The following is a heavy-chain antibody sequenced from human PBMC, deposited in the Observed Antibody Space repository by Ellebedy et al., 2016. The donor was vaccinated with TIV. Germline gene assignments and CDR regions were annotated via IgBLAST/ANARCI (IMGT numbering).Heavy chain of an antibody. CDR1: GFTFSDYS. Sequence: GESLKISCAGSGFTFSDYSMNWVRQAPGKGLEWVSSISSSSTFIYYADSVKGRFTISRDNAKNSLYLQMNSLRVEDTAVYYCARDLGHSGYDLLDSWGQGTLVTVSA. J-gene: IGHJ4*02. CDR3: ARDLGHSGYDLLDS. D-gene: IGHD5-12*01. CDR2: ISSSSTFI. V-gene: IGHV3-21*04.